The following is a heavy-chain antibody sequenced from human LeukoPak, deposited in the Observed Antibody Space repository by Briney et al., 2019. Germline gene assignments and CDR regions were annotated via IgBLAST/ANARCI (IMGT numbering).Heavy chain of an antibody. V-gene: IGHV3-30*02. Sequence: GGSLRLSCAASGFTFSSYGMHWVRHAPGKGLEWVAFIRYDGSNKYYADSVKGRFTISRDNSKNTLYLQMNNLRAEDTAVYYCATDRDYYDSSGYYFDYWGQGTLVTVSS. CDR2: IRYDGSNK. D-gene: IGHD3-22*01. J-gene: IGHJ4*02. CDR1: GFTFSSYG. CDR3: ATDRDYYDSSGYYFDY.